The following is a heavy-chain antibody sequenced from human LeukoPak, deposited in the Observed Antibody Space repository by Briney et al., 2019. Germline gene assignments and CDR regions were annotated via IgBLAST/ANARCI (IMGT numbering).Heavy chain of an antibody. V-gene: IGHV4-39*01. J-gene: IGHJ4*02. CDR2: IYYSGST. CDR3: ARQYSGSSRFVFSRGGFDY. CDR1: GGSISSYY. Sequence: SETLSLTCTVSGGSISSYYRGWIRQPPGKGLEWIGSIYYSGSTYYNPSLKSRVTISVDTSKNQFSLKLSSVTAADTAVYYCARQYSGSSRFVFSRGGFDYWGQGTLVTVSS. D-gene: IGHD1-26*01.